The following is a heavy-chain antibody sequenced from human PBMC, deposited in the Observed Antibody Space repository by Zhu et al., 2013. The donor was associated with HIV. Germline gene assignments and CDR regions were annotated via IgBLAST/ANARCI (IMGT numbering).Heavy chain of an antibody. Sequence: QVQLVQSGAEVKKPGASVRVSCKTSGYTFTDHHLHWVRQAPGQGLEWMGWINPKSGGISYAQDFKARVTMTRDMSISTVYMELSSLRSEDTAVYYCATPYCSGGSCYGRGFDYWGQGTLVTVSS. J-gene: IGHJ4*02. D-gene: IGHD2-15*01. CDR2: INPKSGGI. CDR1: GYTFTDHH. CDR3: ATPYCSGGSCYGRGFDY. V-gene: IGHV1-2*02.